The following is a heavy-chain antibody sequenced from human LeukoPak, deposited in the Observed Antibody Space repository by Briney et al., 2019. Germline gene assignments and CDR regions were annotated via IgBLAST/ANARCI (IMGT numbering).Heavy chain of an antibody. Sequence: SETLSLICTVSGGSISSYYWSWIRQPPGKGLEWIGYIYYSGITNYNPSLKGRVTISVDTSKNQFSLKVSSVTAADTAVYYCARVGAYGHSYGPFDYWGQGTLVTVSS. CDR1: GGSISSYY. J-gene: IGHJ4*02. V-gene: IGHV4-59*01. D-gene: IGHD5-18*01. CDR3: ARVGAYGHSYGPFDY. CDR2: IYYSGIT.